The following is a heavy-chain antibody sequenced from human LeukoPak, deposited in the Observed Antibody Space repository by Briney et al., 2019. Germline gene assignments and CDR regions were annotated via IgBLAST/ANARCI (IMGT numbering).Heavy chain of an antibody. V-gene: IGHV1-18*01. D-gene: IGHD5-18*01. J-gene: IGHJ3*02. CDR2: ISTYNDHR. CDR3: ARDRGYSPDSFDI. Sequence: AASVKVSCKASGYTFASYGISWVRQAPGQGLEWMGWISTYNDHRNYAQNLQNLQGRVTMTIDTSTSTVYMELRSLRSDDTAVYYCARDRGYSPDSFDIWGQGTMVIVSS. CDR1: GYTFASYG.